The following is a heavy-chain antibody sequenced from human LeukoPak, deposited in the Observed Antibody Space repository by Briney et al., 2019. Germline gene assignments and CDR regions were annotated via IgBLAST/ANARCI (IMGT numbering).Heavy chain of an antibody. CDR2: IIPILGIA. J-gene: IGHJ5*02. D-gene: IGHD3-10*01. V-gene: IGHV1-69*04. Sequence: SVKVSCKASGGTFSSYAISWVRQAPGQGLEWMGRIIPILGIANYAQKFQGRVTITANKSTSTAYMELSSLRSEDTAVYYCARDMVRGPRGSDPWGQGTLVTVSS. CDR3: ARDMVRGPRGSDP. CDR1: GGTFSSYA.